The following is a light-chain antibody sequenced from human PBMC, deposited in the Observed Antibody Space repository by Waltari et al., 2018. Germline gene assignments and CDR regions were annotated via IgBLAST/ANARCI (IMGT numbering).Light chain of an antibody. CDR1: SSDVGGYEY. Sequence: QSALTQPPSASGSPGQSVTISCTGTSSDVGGYEYVSWYQHHPGKAPKLIVYEVTQRPSGVPGRFSGSKSGNTASLTVSGLQAEDEAEYYCSSYARGNAVVFGGGTRLTVL. CDR3: SSYARGNAVV. CDR2: EVT. V-gene: IGLV2-8*01. J-gene: IGLJ2*01.